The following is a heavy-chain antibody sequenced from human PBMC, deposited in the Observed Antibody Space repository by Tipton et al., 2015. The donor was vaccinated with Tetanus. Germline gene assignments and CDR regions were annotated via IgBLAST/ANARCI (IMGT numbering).Heavy chain of an antibody. J-gene: IGHJ4*02. D-gene: IGHD3-9*01. V-gene: IGHV4-61*01. CDR1: GDSISSGNYR. CDR2: IYYSGST. Sequence: TLSLTCTVSGDSISSGNYRYNWIRQPPGKGLEWIGYIYYSGSTNYNPSLKSRFTISVDTSKNQFPLKLSSVTAADTAVYYCARLGYDILTGYHYDYWGQGTLVTVSS. CDR3: ARLGYDILTGYHYDY.